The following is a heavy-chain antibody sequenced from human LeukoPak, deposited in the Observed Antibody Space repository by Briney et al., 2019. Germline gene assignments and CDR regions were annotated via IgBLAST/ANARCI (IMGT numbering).Heavy chain of an antibody. V-gene: IGHV3-74*01. CDR3: ARAMISGSEY. D-gene: IGHD3-22*01. J-gene: IGHJ4*02. CDR1: GFAFSSSW. Sequence: GGSLRLSCAASGFAFSSSWMHLVRQAPGKGLVWVSRINPDASIITYADSVRGRFTISRDNAKNTVYLQMNSLRAEDTAVYYCARAMISGSEYWGQGTLVTVSS. CDR2: INPDASII.